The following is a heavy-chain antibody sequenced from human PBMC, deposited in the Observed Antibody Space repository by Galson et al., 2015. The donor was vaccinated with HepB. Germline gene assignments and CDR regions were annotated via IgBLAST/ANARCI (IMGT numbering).Heavy chain of an antibody. J-gene: IGHJ3*02. CDR1: GFTFSSYE. D-gene: IGHD3-22*01. Sequence: LRLSCAASGFTFSSYEMNWVRQAPGKGLEWVSYISSSGSTIYYADSVKGRFTISRDNAKNSLYLQMNSLRAEDTAVYYCARENPTMITMIVVVTDWDAFDIWGQGTMVTVSS. CDR3: ARENPTMITMIVVVTDWDAFDI. V-gene: IGHV3-48*03. CDR2: ISSSGSTI.